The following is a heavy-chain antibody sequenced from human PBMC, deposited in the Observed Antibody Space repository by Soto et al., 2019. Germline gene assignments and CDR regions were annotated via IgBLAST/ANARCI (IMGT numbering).Heavy chain of an antibody. J-gene: IGHJ4*01. CDR1: GYTFTRYG. CDR2: INTYNGNT. V-gene: IGHV1-18*01. Sequence: QVQLVQSGAEVKNPGASVKVSCKASGYTFTRYGIGWARQAPGQGLEWMGWINTYNGNTNYAQNVPGRVTLTTDTSTSTSYMELRWLRSNATAIYYCAMVDVYVTPSPKDYW. CDR3: AMVDVYVTPSPKDY. D-gene: IGHD3-16*01.